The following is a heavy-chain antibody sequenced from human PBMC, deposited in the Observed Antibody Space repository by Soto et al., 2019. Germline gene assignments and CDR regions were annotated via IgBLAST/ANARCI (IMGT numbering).Heavy chain of an antibody. D-gene: IGHD2-15*01. Sequence: EVQLVESGGDLVQPGGSLRLSCAASGFTVSSHYMNWVRQAPGKGLEWVSLIQSGGSTFYADSVKGRFTISRDNSKNTLFRQMNSLRVEGPATYSCSRDDVYCSGGSCYGVAMHVWGRGTTVTVSS. CDR3: SRDDVYCSGGSCYGVAMHV. CDR2: IQSGGST. CDR1: GFTVSSHY. J-gene: IGHJ6*03. V-gene: IGHV3-66*01.